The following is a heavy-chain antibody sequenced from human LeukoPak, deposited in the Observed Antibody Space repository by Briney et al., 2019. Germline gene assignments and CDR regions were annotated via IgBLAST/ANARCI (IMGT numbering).Heavy chain of an antibody. CDR2: ISGSDPGT. Sequence: GGSLRLSCAASGFTFSDYYMSWIRQAPGKGLEWVSAISGSDPGTYYADSVKGRFTISRDNSKNTLYLQMNSLRAEDTAVYYCARGPSGYHNTGGQGTLVTVSS. V-gene: IGHV3-23*01. CDR3: ARGPSGYHNT. J-gene: IGHJ4*02. CDR1: GFTFSDYY. D-gene: IGHD5-12*01.